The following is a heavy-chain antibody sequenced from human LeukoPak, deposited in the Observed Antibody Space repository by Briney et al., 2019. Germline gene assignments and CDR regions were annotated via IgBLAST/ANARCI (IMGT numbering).Heavy chain of an antibody. Sequence: PGGSLRLSCAASGFTFSDYYMNWIRQAPGKGLEWVSYISTSGSSIYYADSVKGRFTISRDNAKGSLFLQVNSLRAEDTAVYYCARALYRYSPLDYWGQGTLVTVSS. CDR2: ISTSGSSI. V-gene: IGHV3-11*01. D-gene: IGHD3-16*02. CDR3: ARALYRYSPLDY. J-gene: IGHJ4*02. CDR1: GFTFSDYY.